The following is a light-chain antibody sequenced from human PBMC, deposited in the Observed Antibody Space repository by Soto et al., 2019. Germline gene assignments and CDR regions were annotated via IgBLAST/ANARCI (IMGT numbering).Light chain of an antibody. CDR2: GAS. J-gene: IGKJ1*01. V-gene: IGKV1-27*01. Sequence: EIQMTQSPSSLSASLGDRVTITCRASQGISHYLAWYQQKPGKPPTLLMYGASTLQSGVPSRFSGSGSGTDFTLTISSLQPEDVAVYYCQRYNSAPRTFGQGTKVDIK. CDR3: QRYNSAPRT. CDR1: QGISHY.